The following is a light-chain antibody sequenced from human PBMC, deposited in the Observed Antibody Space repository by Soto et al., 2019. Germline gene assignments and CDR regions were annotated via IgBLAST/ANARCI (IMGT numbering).Light chain of an antibody. J-gene: IGKJ2*01. CDR1: QSVSSN. CDR3: QQYNNWPYT. Sequence: EIVMTQSPATLSVFPGERATLSCRASQSVSSNLVWYQQKPGQAPMLLIYNTFTRATGIPVRFSGSGSGTEFTPTISSLQSEDLAVYYCQQYNNWPYTSGQGTKLEI. CDR2: NTF. V-gene: IGKV3-15*01.